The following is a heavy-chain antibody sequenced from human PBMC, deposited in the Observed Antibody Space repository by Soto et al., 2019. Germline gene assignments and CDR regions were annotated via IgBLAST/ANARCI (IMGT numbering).Heavy chain of an antibody. CDR3: ARGKHYDFWSGYYVPSDAFDI. J-gene: IGHJ3*02. Sequence: SETMSLTCTVSGGSISSGCYYWSWIRQHPGKGLEWIGYIYYSGSAYYNPSLKSRVTISVDTSKNQFSLKLSSVTAADTAVYYCARGKHYDFWSGYYVPSDAFDIWGQGTMVTVSS. V-gene: IGHV4-31*02. CDR2: IYYSGSA. CDR1: GGSISSGCYY. D-gene: IGHD3-3*01.